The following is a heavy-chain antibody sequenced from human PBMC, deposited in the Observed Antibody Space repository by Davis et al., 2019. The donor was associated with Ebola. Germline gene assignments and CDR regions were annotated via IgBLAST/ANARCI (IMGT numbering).Heavy chain of an antibody. CDR2: VGAGGDYT. Sequence: PGGSLRLSCAASGFTFSNAWMNWVRQAPGKGLEWVSSVGAGGDYTYYADSVTGRFTISRDNAKNTLYLQMTSLRAEDTAVYYCAKGLEWTLSYSYWYGMDVWGQGTTVTVSS. J-gene: IGHJ6*02. CDR1: GFTFSNAW. D-gene: IGHD3-3*01. V-gene: IGHV3-23*01. CDR3: AKGLEWTLSYSYWYGMDV.